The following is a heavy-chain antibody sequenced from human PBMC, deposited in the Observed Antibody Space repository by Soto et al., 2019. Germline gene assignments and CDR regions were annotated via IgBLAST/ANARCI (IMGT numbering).Heavy chain of an antibody. Sequence: ASVKVSCKASGYTFTGYYMHWVRQAPGQGLEWMGWMNPNSGNTGYAQKFQGRVTMTRNTSISTAYMELSSLRSEDTAVYYCAREVLATIRADCFDPWGQGTLVTVSS. D-gene: IGHD5-12*01. V-gene: IGHV1-8*02. CDR3: AREVLATIRADCFDP. CDR2: MNPNSGNT. J-gene: IGHJ5*02. CDR1: GYTFTGYY.